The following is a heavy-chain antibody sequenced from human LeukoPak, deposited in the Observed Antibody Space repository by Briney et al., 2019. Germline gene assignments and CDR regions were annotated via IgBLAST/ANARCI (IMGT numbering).Heavy chain of an antibody. CDR3: AKDLEQSYSGWSASYDA. J-gene: IGHJ5*02. D-gene: IGHD6-19*01. CDR2: ISSGAGTT. V-gene: IGHV3-23*01. CDR1: GFTFSNYA. Sequence: GGSLRLSCAASGFTFSNYAMSWVRQVPGKGLEWVSAISSGAGTTGYADSVKGRFTISRVNSKSSIYLQMNSLGAEDTAIYYCAKDLEQSYSGWSASYDAWGQGTLVTVSS.